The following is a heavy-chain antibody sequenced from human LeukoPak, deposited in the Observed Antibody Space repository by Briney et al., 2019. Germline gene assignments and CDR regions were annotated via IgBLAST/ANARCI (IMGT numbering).Heavy chain of an antibody. Sequence: SQTLSLTCTVSGGSISSGSYYWSWIRQPAGKGLEWIGRIYTSGSTNYNPSLKSRVTISVDTSKNQFSLKLSSVTAADTAVYYCARAGLFGLDFDYWGQGTLVTVSS. CDR2: IYTSGST. CDR1: GGSISSGSYY. V-gene: IGHV4-61*02. J-gene: IGHJ4*02. CDR3: ARAGLFGLDFDY. D-gene: IGHD3/OR15-3a*01.